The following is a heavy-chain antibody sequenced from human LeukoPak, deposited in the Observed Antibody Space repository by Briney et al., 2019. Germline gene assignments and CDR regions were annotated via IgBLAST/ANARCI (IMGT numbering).Heavy chain of an antibody. CDR2: IIPSFGPP. D-gene: IGHD3-10*01. CDR1: GGTFSSYA. J-gene: IGHJ3*02. Sequence: SVKVSYKTSGGTFSSYAISWVRQAPGQGLEWMGGIIPSFGPPNYAQQFQGRVTITADESTSTAYMELSSLRPEDTAVYYCARDTTYYYGSGTYSNDAFDIWGQGTMVTVSS. V-gene: IGHV1-69*01. CDR3: ARDTTYYYGSGTYSNDAFDI.